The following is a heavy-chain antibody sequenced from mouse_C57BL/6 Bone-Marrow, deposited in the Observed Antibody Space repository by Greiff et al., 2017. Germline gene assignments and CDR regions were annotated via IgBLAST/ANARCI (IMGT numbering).Heavy chain of an antibody. J-gene: IGHJ4*01. V-gene: IGHV1-7*01. CDR3: ARCYYGNYWAMDY. Sequence: QVQLQQPGAELAKPGASVKLSCKASGYTFTSYWMHWVKQRPGQGLEWIGYINPSSGYTKYNQKFKDKATLTADKSSSTAYMQLSSLTYEDSAVYYCARCYYGNYWAMDYWGQGTSVTVSS. D-gene: IGHD2-1*01. CDR2: INPSSGYT. CDR1: GYTFTSYW.